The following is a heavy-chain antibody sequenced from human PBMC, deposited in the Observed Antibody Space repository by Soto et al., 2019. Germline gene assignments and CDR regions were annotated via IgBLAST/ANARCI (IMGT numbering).Heavy chain of an antibody. D-gene: IGHD4-4*01. CDR1: GHSRSTNGTA. J-gene: IGHJ6*04. Sequence: SHTLSLTCAISGHSRSTNGTACNWIMQSPLICRALLGRAYFRSQWYYDFAVSVRSRITVISDTSKNHFSLLLNSVTPEDTAVYYGTKQKDDSRTYHGMDVWGERNTVTVSS. CDR3: TKQKDDSRTYHGMDV. CDR2: AYFRSQWYY. V-gene: IGHV6-1*01.